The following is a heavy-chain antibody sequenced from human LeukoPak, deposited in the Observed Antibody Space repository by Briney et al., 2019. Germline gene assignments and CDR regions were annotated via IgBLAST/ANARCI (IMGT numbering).Heavy chain of an antibody. CDR3: ARRRYYDGSGYLE. V-gene: IGHV4-39*01. CDR2: IYYSGRT. J-gene: IGHJ1*01. Sequence: SETLSLTCSVSGDSVSRSDSYWDWIRQPPGTGLEWIGTIYYSGRTYYSPSLKSLVTMSVDPPNNQFSLNLRSVTAADTAVYYCARRRYYDGSGYLEWGQGTLLSVSS. D-gene: IGHD3-22*01. CDR1: GDSVSRSDSY.